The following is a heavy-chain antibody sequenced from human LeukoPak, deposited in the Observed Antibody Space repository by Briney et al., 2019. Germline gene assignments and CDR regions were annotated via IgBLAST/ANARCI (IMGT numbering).Heavy chain of an antibody. V-gene: IGHV3-30*04. J-gene: IGHJ2*01. D-gene: IGHD1-7*01. CDR2: ISYDGSNK. CDR1: GFTFSSYA. Sequence: SLRLSCAASGFTFSSYAMHWVRQAPGKGLEWVAVISYDGSNKYYADSVKGRFTISRDNSKNTLYLQMNSLRAEDTAVYYCARAGGGPTTLYWYFDLWGRGTLVTVSS. CDR3: ARAGGGPTTLYWYFDL.